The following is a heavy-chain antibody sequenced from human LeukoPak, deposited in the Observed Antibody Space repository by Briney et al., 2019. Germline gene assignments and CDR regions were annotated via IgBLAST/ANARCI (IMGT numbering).Heavy chain of an antibody. CDR2: INPNSGGT. D-gene: IGHD5-24*01. Sequence: ASVKVSCKASGYTFSGYYMHWVRQAPGQGLEWVGWINPNSGGTNYAQKFQGRVTMTRDTSISTAYMELSRLRSDDTAVYYCARELRDGYNYRHYYYYMDVWGKGTTVTVSS. V-gene: IGHV1-2*02. CDR1: GYTFSGYY. CDR3: ARELRDGYNYRHYYYYMDV. J-gene: IGHJ6*03.